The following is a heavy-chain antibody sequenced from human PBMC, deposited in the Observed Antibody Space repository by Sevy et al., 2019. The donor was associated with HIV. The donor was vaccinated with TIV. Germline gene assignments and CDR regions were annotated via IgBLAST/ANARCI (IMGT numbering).Heavy chain of an antibody. CDR1: GFTFSSYS. J-gene: IGHJ3*02. CDR2: ISSSSSYI. D-gene: IGHD2-2*01. CDR3: ARDLRRVVVPAARVGDAFDI. Sequence: LGGSLRLSCAASGFTFSSYSMNWVRQAPGKGLEWVSSISSSSSYIYYADSVKGRFTISRDNAKNSLYLQMNSLRAEDTAVYYCARDLRRVVVPAARVGDAFDIWGQGTMVTVSS. V-gene: IGHV3-21*01.